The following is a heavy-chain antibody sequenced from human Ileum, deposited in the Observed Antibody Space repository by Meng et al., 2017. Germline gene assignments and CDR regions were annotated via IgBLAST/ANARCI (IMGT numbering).Heavy chain of an antibody. V-gene: IGHV3-7*01. J-gene: IGHJ4*02. CDR1: GFTFSDSW. CDR3: TRVSLGSLSDH. D-gene: IGHD1-26*01. Sequence: GRSLRLSCGASGFTFSDSWMNWVRQAPGKGLEWVANINTDGSGKYYVDSVKGRFTISRDNAKNSLSLQMNSLRAEDTALYYCTRVSLGSLSDHWGQGSLVTVSS. CDR2: INTDGSGK.